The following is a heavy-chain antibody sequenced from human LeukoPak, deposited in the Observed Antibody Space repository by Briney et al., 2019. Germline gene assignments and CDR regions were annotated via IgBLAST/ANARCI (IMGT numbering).Heavy chain of an antibody. CDR1: EFTFSSSW. CDR3: TTDQVTGCSGGSCYPYYYYYGMDV. V-gene: IGHV3-15*01. Sequence: GGSLRLSCEASEFTFSSSWMSWVRQAPGKGLEWVGRIKSKTDGGTTDYAAPVKGRFTISRDDSKNTLYLQMNSLKTEDTAVYYCTTDQVTGCSGGSCYPYYYYYGMDVWGQGTTVTVSS. D-gene: IGHD2-15*01. CDR2: IKSKTDGGTT. J-gene: IGHJ6*02.